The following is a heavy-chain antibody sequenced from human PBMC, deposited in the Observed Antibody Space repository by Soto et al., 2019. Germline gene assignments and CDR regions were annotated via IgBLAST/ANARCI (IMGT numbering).Heavy chain of an antibody. CDR1: GGSFSGYY. D-gene: IGHD2-15*01. Sequence: QVQLQQWGAGLLKPSETLSLTCAVYGGSFSGYYWSWIRQPPGKGLAWIGEINHSGSTKYNTSLKSRGTTSVKTSKNQTSLTLSSVTAADTAVYYCARGRRLVVVVIDARWFDPWGQGTLVTVSS. J-gene: IGHJ5*02. CDR2: INHSGST. V-gene: IGHV4-34*01. CDR3: ARGRRLVVVVIDARWFDP.